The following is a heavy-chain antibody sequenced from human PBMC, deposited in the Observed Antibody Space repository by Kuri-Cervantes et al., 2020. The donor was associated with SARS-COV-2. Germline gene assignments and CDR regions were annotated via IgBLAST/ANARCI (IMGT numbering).Heavy chain of an antibody. V-gene: IGHV3-NL1*01. CDR1: GFTFSSYG. CDR2: IYSGGST. J-gene: IGHJ4*02. Sequence: GGSLRLSCAASGFTFSSYGMHWVRQAPGKGLEWVSVIYSGGSTYYADSVKGRFTISRHNSKNTLYLQMNSLRAEDTAVYYCAKKGTVVFDYWGQGTLVTVSS. D-gene: IGHD4-23*01. CDR3: AKKGTVVFDY.